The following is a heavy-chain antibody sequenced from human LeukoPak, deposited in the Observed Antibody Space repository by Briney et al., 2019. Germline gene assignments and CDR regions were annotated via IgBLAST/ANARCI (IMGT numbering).Heavy chain of an antibody. CDR3: ARGGVTTSGTFDI. D-gene: IGHD4-17*01. CDR1: GCTFSTSS. V-gene: IGHV3-21*01. Sequence: GGSLRLSCAASGCTFSTSSMNWVRQAPGKGLEWVSCLSSTTTYIFYADSVEGRFTISRDNAKNSLYLQMNSLRAEDTAVYYCARGGVTTSGTFDIWGHGTMVTVSS. CDR2: LSSTTTYI. J-gene: IGHJ3*02.